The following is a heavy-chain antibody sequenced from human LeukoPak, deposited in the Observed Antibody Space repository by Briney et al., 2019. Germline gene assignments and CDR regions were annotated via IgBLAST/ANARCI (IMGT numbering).Heavy chain of an antibody. CDR3: ARVDTAMAHYYFDY. Sequence: GESLKISCKGSGYSFTNYWIGWVRQMPGKGLEWMGIIYPGDSDTRYGPSFQGQVTISADKSISTAYLQWSSLKASDTAMYYCARVDTAMAHYYFDYWGQGTLVTVSS. V-gene: IGHV5-51*01. D-gene: IGHD5-18*01. CDR1: GYSFTNYW. CDR2: IYPGDSDT. J-gene: IGHJ4*02.